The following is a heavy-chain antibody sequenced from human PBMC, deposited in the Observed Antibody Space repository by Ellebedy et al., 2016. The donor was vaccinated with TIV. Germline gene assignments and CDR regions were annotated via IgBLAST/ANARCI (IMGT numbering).Heavy chain of an antibody. CDR1: GFTFSSYS. CDR2: ISSSSSYI. CDR3: ARKPQKNFDWLLSSRVYYFDY. D-gene: IGHD3-9*01. J-gene: IGHJ4*02. Sequence: GESLKISXAASGFTFSSYSMNWVRQAPGKGLEWVSSISSSSSYIYYADSVKGRFTISRDNAKNSLYLQMNSLRAEDTAVYYCARKPQKNFDWLLSSRVYYFDYWGQGTLVTVSS. V-gene: IGHV3-21*01.